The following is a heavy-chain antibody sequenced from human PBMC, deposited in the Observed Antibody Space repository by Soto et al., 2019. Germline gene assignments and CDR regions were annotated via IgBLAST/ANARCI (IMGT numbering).Heavy chain of an antibody. CDR3: ARVEYSYGSYYFDY. J-gene: IGHJ4*02. CDR1: GGPVSSGSYY. Sequence: PSETLSLTCTVSGGPVSSGSYYWSWIRQPPGKGLEWIGYIYYSGSTNYNPSLKSRVTISVDTSKNQFSLKLSSVTAADTAVYYCARVEYSYGSYYFDYWGQGTLVTVSS. V-gene: IGHV4-61*01. D-gene: IGHD5-18*01. CDR2: IYYSGST.